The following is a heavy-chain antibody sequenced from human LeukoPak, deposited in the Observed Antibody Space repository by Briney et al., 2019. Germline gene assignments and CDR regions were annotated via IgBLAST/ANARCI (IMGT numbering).Heavy chain of an antibody. CDR3: VRGRDSSGYEGGLDY. CDR2: INPSGGST. D-gene: IGHD3-22*01. Sequence: ASVKVSCKATGYTFTSYYMHWVRQAPGQGLEWMGIINPSGGSTSYAQKFQGRVTMTRDTSTSTVYMELSSLRSEDTAVYYCVRGRDSSGYEGGLDYWGQGTLVTVSS. CDR1: GYTFTSYY. J-gene: IGHJ4*02. V-gene: IGHV1-46*01.